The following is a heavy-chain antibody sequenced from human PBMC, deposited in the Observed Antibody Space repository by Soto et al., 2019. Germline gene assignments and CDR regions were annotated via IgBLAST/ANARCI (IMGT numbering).Heavy chain of an antibody. CDR3: ARVPSGYCSSTSCYRGYYYYGMDV. CDR2: IIPIFGTA. Sequence: GASVKVSCKASGGTFSSYAISWVRQAPGQGLEWMGGIIPIFGTANYAQKFQGRVTITADESTSTAYMELSSLRSEDTAVYYCARVPSGYCSSTSCYRGYYYYGMDVWGQGTTVTVSS. J-gene: IGHJ6*02. V-gene: IGHV1-69*13. D-gene: IGHD2-2*02. CDR1: GGTFSSYA.